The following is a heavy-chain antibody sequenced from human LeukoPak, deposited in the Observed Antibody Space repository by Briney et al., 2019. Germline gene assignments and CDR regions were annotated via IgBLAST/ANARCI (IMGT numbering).Heavy chain of an antibody. CDR3: VRLRRNSDTSGFYYYYDF. Sequence: GESLRLSCLASGYTFSSYSINWVRQAPGKGLEWVSSISVRSNYIYYADSVRGRFRISRDDARDSLYLQMNSLRAEDTAVYYCVRLRRNSDTSGFYYYYDFWGQGTLVTVSS. V-gene: IGHV3-21*01. CDR1: GYTFSSYS. CDR2: ISVRSNYI. D-gene: IGHD3-22*01. J-gene: IGHJ4*02.